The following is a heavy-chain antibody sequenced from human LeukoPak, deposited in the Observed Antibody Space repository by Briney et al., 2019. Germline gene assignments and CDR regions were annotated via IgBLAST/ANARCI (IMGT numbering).Heavy chain of an antibody. CDR3: ARDAVVVAATSPFTYYFDY. CDR2: ISGSGGST. CDR1: GFTFSSYA. Sequence: GGSLRLSCAAPGFTFSSYAVSWVRQAPGKGLEWVSAISGSGGSTYYADSVKGRFTISRDNSKNTLYLQMNSLRAEDTAVYYCARDAVVVAATSPFTYYFDYWGQGTLVTVSS. D-gene: IGHD2-15*01. V-gene: IGHV3-23*01. J-gene: IGHJ4*02.